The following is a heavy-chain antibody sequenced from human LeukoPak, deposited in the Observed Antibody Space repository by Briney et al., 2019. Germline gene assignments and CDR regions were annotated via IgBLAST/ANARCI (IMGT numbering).Heavy chain of an antibody. D-gene: IGHD6-6*01. CDR2: ISSSSSTI. V-gene: IGHV3-48*02. CDR1: GFTFNSYG. J-gene: IGHJ4*02. Sequence: GGSLRLSCAASGFTFNSYGMHWVRQAPGKGLEWVSYISSSSSTIYYADSVKGRFTISRDNAKNSLHLQMNTLRDEDTAVYYCAREYSSSSGKALDYWGQGTLVTVSS. CDR3: AREYSSSSGKALDY.